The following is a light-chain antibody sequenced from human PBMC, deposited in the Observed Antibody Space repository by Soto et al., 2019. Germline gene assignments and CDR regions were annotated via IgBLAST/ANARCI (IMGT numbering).Light chain of an antibody. J-gene: IGLJ3*02. V-gene: IGLV2-14*01. Sequence: QTVVTQPPSTSGAPGQRVTISCSGSTSNIGRHSVNWYRQVPGTAPKVMIYEVSNRPSGVSNRFSGSKSGNTASLTISGLQAEDEADYYCSSYTSSSTWMFGGGTKLTVL. CDR3: SSYTSSSTWM. CDR2: EVS. CDR1: TSNIGRHS.